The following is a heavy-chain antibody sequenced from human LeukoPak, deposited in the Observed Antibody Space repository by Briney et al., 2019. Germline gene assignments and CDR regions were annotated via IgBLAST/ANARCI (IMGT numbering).Heavy chain of an antibody. J-gene: IGHJ4*02. CDR1: GFTFSSYE. D-gene: IGHD5-12*01. Sequence: LPGGSLRLSCGASGFTFSSYEMSWVRQAPGKGLEWLSYISTGGSTILYADSVKGRFTTSRDDAKDSLYLQMNSLRAEDTAVYYCARDYSGDEDFDYWGQGTRVTVSS. CDR3: ARDYSGDEDFDY. CDR2: ISTGGSTI. V-gene: IGHV3-48*03.